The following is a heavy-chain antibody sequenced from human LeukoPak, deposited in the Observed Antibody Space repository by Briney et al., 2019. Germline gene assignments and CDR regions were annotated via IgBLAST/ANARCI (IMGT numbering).Heavy chain of an antibody. V-gene: IGHV3-53*05. D-gene: IGHD3-10*01. CDR2: IYDDGGT. CDR3: ARDRAGRRSSWVEFDL. J-gene: IGHJ5*02. CDR1: GITFSTYA. Sequence: PGGSLRLSCAASGITFSTYAMSWVRQPPGKGLEWVALIYDDGGTVYADSVKGRFTISRDNSKNMVYLQMNSLRPEDSAVYYCARDRAGRRSSWVEFDLWGQGTLVTVSS.